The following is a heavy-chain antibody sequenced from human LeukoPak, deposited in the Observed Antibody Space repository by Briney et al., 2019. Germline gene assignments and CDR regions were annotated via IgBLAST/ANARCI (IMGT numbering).Heavy chain of an antibody. CDR3: AKDPDYYDSSGYSDY. J-gene: IGHJ4*02. D-gene: IGHD3-22*01. V-gene: IGHV3-53*01. Sequence: AGGSLRLSCAASGPTVGSNHMTWVRQAPNKGLEWVSIFYAAGTIYYAASVKGRFTISRDNSKNTLYLQMNSLRAEDTAVYYCAKDPDYYDSSGYSDYWGQGTLVTVSS. CDR1: GPTVGSNH. CDR2: FYAAGTI.